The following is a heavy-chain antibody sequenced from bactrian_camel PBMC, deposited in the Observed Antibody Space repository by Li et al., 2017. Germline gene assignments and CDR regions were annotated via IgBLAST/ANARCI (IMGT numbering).Heavy chain of an antibody. CDR1: RNTYTSYC. CDR2: VDSLGIP. CDR3: ARGMGVSRYTGLTFGSRDVRF. V-gene: IGHV3S55*01. J-gene: IGHJ6*01. Sequence: QVQLVESGGGSVHAGGSLRLSCTNSRNTYTSYCMAWFRQVPGKEREGVATVDSLGIPTYADSVKGRFTLSRDKAKNTLYLQMNSLTPEDTAMYYCARGMGVSRYTGLTFGSRDVRFWGQGTQVTVS. D-gene: IGHD3*01.